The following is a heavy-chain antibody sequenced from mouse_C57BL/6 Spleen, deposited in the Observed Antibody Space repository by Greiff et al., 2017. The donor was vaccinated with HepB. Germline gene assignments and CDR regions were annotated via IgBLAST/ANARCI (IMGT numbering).Heavy chain of an antibody. CDR3: ARFGGLFDS. V-gene: IGHV1-64*01. CDR1: GYTFTSYW. J-gene: IGHJ2*01. Sequence: QVQLQQPGAELVKPGASVKLSCKASGYTFTSYWMHWVKQRPGQGLEWIGMIHPNSGSTNYNEKFKSKATLTVDTSSSTAYMQLSSLTSEDSAVYYCARFGGLFDSWGQGTTLTVSS. D-gene: IGHD1-1*02. CDR2: IHPNSGST.